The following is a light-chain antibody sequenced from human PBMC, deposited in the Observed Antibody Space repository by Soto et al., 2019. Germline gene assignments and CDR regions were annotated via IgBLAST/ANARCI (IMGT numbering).Light chain of an antibody. V-gene: IGKV3-20*01. J-gene: IGKJ1*01. CDR3: QQYGSSRT. CDR2: GGS. Sequence: EIVLTQSPGTLSLSPGEGATLSCRASQTISSGSLAWYQQKPGQPPRLLIYGGSSRAAGIPDRFSGSGSGTDFSLTIGRLEPEDFAVYYCQQYGSSRTFGQGTKVEV. CDR1: QTISSGS.